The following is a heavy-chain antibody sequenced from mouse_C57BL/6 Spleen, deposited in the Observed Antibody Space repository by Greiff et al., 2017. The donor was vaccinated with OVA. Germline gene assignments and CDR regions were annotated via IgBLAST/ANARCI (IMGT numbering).Heavy chain of an antibody. CDR1: GYTFTDYE. CDR2: IDPETGGT. CDR3: TREYYDYDWFAY. D-gene: IGHD2-4*01. J-gene: IGHJ3*01. Sequence: VQLQQSGAELVRPGASVTLSCKASGYTFTDYEMHWVKQTPVHGLEWIGAIDPETGGTAYNQKFKGKAILTADKSSSTAYMELRSLTSEDSAVYYCTREYYDYDWFAYWGQGTLVTVSA. V-gene: IGHV1-15*01.